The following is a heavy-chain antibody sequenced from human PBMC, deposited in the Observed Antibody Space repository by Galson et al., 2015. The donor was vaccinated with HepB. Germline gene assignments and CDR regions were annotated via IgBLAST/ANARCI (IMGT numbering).Heavy chain of an antibody. D-gene: IGHD5-24*01. CDR2: ISYSGDST. J-gene: IGHJ4*02. CDR3: AIGLRRDGYNPGY. Sequence: SLRLYCAASGFTFSSHAMTWVRQAPGKGLEWVSGISYSGDSTYYADSVKGRHTISRDNSKNTLYLQMNSLRAEDTAVYYCAIGLRRDGYNPGYWGQGTLVTVS. V-gene: IGHV3-23*01. CDR1: GFTFSSHA.